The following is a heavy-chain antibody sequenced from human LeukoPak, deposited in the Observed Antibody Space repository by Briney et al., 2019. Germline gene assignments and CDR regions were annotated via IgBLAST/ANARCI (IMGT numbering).Heavy chain of an antibody. CDR1: EFTFSNAW. V-gene: IGHV3-15*01. D-gene: IGHD3-10*01. CDR2: IKSKTDGGTT. CDR3: SATGFGDLEGEGRGYFDY. J-gene: IGHJ4*02. Sequence: GGSLRLSCAASEFTFSNAWMTWVRQAPGKGLEWVGRIKSKTDGGTTDYAAPVKGRFAISRDDSKKTLYLQMNSLKTEDTGVYYCSATGFGDLEGEGRGYFDYWGQGTLVTVSS.